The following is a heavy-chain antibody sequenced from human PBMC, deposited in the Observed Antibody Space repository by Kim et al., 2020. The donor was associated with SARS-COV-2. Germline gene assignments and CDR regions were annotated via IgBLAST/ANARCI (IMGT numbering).Heavy chain of an antibody. V-gene: IGHV4-34*01. D-gene: IGHD3-10*01. CDR1: GGSFSGYY. J-gene: IGHJ5*02. CDR3: ARGGVRGLWPHINGFAP. CDR2: INHSGST. Sequence: SETLSLTCAVYGGSFSGYYWSWIRQPPGKGLEWIGEINHSGSTNYNPSLKSRVTISVDTSKNQFSLKLSSVTAADTAVYYCARGGVRGLWPHINGFAPWGQGPLVTVSS.